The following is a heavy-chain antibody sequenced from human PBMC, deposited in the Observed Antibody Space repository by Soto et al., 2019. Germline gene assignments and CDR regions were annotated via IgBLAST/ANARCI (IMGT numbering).Heavy chain of an antibody. D-gene: IGHD3-3*01. V-gene: IGHV5-10-1*01. CDR2: IDPRDSYT. J-gene: IGHJ6*02. Sequence: GASLKISCQGSGYGFTSYWISWVRQMPGTGLEWMGRIDPRDSYTKYSQSFEGHVTISAHKSISTAYLQWSSLMASDTAIYYCTTVHHTDFDFWSGPSSNFYYYVMDVWGQGTTVTVSS. CDR1: GYGFTSYW. CDR3: TTVHHTDFDFWSGPSSNFYYYVMDV.